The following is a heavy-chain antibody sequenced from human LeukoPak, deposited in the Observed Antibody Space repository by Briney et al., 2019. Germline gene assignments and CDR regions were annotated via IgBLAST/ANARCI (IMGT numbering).Heavy chain of an antibody. CDR3: ARAGSWELNFDY. V-gene: IGHV4-59*01. Sequence: PSETLSLTCTVSGGSISSYYWSWIRQPPGKGLEWIGYIYYSGNTNYNPSLKTRVTISVDTSKNQFSLKLSSVTAADTAVYYCARAGSWELNFDYWGQGTLATVSS. D-gene: IGHD6-13*01. J-gene: IGHJ4*02. CDR2: IYYSGNT. CDR1: GGSISSYY.